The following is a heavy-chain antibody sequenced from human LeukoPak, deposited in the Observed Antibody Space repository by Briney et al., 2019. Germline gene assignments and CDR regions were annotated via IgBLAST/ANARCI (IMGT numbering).Heavy chain of an antibody. V-gene: IGHV1-2*02. CDR2: INPNSGGT. D-gene: IGHD3-22*01. CDR1: GYTFTGYY. CDR3: ARIPTYYYDSSGYYHRNWFDP. Sequence: GASVKVSCKASGYTFTGYYMHWVRQAPGQGLEWMGWINPNSGGTNYAQKFQGRVTMTRDTSISTAYMELSRLRSDDTAVYYCARIPTYYYDSSGYYHRNWFDPWGQGTLVTVSS. J-gene: IGHJ5*02.